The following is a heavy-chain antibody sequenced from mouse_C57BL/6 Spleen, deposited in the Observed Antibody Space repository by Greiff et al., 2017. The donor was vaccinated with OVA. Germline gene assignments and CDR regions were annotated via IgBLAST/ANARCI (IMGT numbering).Heavy chain of an antibody. D-gene: IGHD1-1*01. Sequence: DVMLVESGGGLVKPGGSLKLSCAASGFTFSDYGMHWVRQAPEKGPEWVAYISSGSSTIYYADTVKGRFTISRDNAKNTLFLQMTSLRSEDTAMYYCARPGYGSSSWFAYWGQGTLVTVSA. V-gene: IGHV5-17*01. CDR1: GFTFSDYG. J-gene: IGHJ3*01. CDR2: ISSGSSTI. CDR3: ARPGYGSSSWFAY.